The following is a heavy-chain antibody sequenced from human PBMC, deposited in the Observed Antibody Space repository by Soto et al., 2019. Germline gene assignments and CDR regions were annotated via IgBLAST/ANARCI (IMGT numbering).Heavy chain of an antibody. Sequence: EASVKVSCKASGGTFSSYAISWVRQAPGQGLEWMGGIIPIFGTANYAQKFQGRVTITADESTSTAYMELSSLRSEDTAVYYCARGEGIAADYGMDVWSQGTTVTVSS. J-gene: IGHJ6*02. CDR1: GGTFSSYA. CDR3: ARGEGIAADYGMDV. V-gene: IGHV1-69*13. D-gene: IGHD6-13*01. CDR2: IIPIFGTA.